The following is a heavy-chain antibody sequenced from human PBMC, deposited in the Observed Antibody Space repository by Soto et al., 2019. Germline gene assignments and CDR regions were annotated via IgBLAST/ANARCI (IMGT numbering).Heavy chain of an antibody. CDR3: VRGIGYIDS. J-gene: IGHJ4*02. CDR2: TYYRSKWYN. CDR1: GDSVSSNSAA. Sequence: SQTLSLTCAISGDSVSSNSAACSWIRQSPSGGLEWLGRTYYRSKWYNDYAVSVKSRITINPDTSKNQFSLQLKFVTPEDTAVYYCVRGIGYIDSWGQGTLVTVSS. D-gene: IGHD3-3*01. V-gene: IGHV6-1*01.